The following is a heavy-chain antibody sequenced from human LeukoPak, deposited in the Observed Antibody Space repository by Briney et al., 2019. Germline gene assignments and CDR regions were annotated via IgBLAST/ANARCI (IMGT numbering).Heavy chain of an antibody. CDR1: GFTVSSNY. V-gene: IGHV3-53*01. CDR3: ARDVPKVVVAATRPY. Sequence: PGGSLRLSCAASGFTVSSNYMSWVRQAPGKGLEWVSVIYSGGSTYYAGSVKGRFTISGDNSKNTLYLQMNSLRAEDTAVYYCARDVPKVVVAATRPYWGQGTLVTVSS. J-gene: IGHJ4*02. D-gene: IGHD2-15*01. CDR2: IYSGGST.